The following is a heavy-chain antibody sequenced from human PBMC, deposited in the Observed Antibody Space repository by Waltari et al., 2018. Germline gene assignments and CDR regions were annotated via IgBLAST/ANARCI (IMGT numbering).Heavy chain of an antibody. D-gene: IGHD3-22*01. CDR3: ARGDLHYGSSGFFY. V-gene: IGHV4-34*01. J-gene: IGHJ4*02. CDR1: GGSFNANY. CDR2: IHHRVTT. Sequence: QVQLHQWGAGLLKPSETLSLNCGVSGGSFNANYCPWIRQPPGKVLEWIGEIHHRVTTDYNPALNSRLTMSVDRSKKQFSLKRCSVTSADTAVYYCARGDLHYGSSGFFYWGQGALVTVSS.